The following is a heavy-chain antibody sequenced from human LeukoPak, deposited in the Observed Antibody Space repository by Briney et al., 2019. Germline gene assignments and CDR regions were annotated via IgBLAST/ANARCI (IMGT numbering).Heavy chain of an antibody. CDR1: GGSIRTYY. D-gene: IGHD6-13*01. J-gene: IGHJ2*01. Sequence: SETLSLTCTVSGGSIRTYYWSWIRQPPGKGLQWIGYINYSGSTKYNPSLESRVTILVDTSKNQFSLKLSSVTAADTAVYYCARDIGWQQLAPTYWYFDLWGRGTLVTVSS. CDR2: INYSGST. V-gene: IGHV4-59*12. CDR3: ARDIGWQQLAPTYWYFDL.